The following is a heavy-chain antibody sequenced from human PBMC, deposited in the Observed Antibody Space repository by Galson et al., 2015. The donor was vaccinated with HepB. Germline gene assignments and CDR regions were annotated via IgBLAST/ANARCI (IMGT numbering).Heavy chain of an antibody. CDR1: GFTFSSYA. D-gene: IGHD4-23*01. Sequence: SLRLSCAASGFTFSSYAMHWVRQAPGKGLEYVSAISSNGGSTYYADSVKGRFTISRDNSKNTLYLQMSSLRAEDTAVYYCVKDLLPYGGNSLLVGAFDIWGQGTMVTVSS. CDR3: VKDLLPYGGNSLLVGAFDI. J-gene: IGHJ3*02. CDR2: ISSNGGST. V-gene: IGHV3-64D*06.